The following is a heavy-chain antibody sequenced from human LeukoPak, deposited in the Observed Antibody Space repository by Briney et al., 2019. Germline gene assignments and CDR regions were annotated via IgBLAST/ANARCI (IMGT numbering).Heavy chain of an antibody. V-gene: IGHV4-31*03. Sequence: SETLSLTCTVSGGSISSGGYYWSWIRQHPGKGLEWIGYIYYSGSTYYNPSLKSRVTISVDTSKNRFSLKLSSVTAADTAVYYCARDDLSYGSGAGGYAFDIWGQGTMVTVSS. CDR2: IYYSGST. CDR1: GGSISSGGYY. CDR3: ARDDLSYGSGAGGYAFDI. D-gene: IGHD3-10*01. J-gene: IGHJ3*02.